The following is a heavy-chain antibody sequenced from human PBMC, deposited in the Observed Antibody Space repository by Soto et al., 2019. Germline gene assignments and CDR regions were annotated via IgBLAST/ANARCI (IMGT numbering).Heavy chain of an antibody. CDR3: ARVCYYDSSGSQPAAFDI. Sequence: GASVKVSCKASGYTFSAYDINWVRQAPGQGLEWMGWMNPKSGNTGYAEKFQGRVTLTRNTSISTAYMELSSLKSDDTAVYYCARVCYYDSSGSQPAAFDIWGQGTMVTVSS. V-gene: IGHV1-8*01. J-gene: IGHJ3*02. CDR2: MNPKSGNT. CDR1: GYTFSAYD. D-gene: IGHD3-22*01.